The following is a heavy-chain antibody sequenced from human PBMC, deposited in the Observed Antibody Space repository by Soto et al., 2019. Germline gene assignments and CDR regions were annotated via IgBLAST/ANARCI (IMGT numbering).Heavy chain of an antibody. CDR2: IWNDGSNK. CDR3: ARVGETSCWYFDI. V-gene: IGHV3-33*01. Sequence: QVQLVESGGGVVQPGRSLRLSCAASGFTFSSYGMHWVRQAPGKGLEWVAVIWNDGSNKYYAGSVKGRFTISRDNSKNTLYLQRSSLRAEDTAVYYCARVGETSCWYFDIWGRGTLVTVSS. CDR1: GFTFSSYG. D-gene: IGHD3-10*01. J-gene: IGHJ2*01.